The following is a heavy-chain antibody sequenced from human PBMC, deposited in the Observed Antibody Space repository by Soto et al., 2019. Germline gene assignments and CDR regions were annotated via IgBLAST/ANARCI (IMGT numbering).Heavy chain of an antibody. V-gene: IGHV3-66*01. CDR2: IYRGGST. J-gene: IGHJ4*02. CDR3: ARALSRITIFGVVTDGSFDY. D-gene: IGHD3-3*01. Sequence: EVQLVESGGGLVQPGGSLRLSCAASGFTVSSNYMSWVRQAPGKGLEWVSVIYRGGSTYYADSVKGRFTISRDNSKNTLYLQMNSLRAEDTAVYYCARALSRITIFGVVTDGSFDYWGQGTLVTVSS. CDR1: GFTVSSNY.